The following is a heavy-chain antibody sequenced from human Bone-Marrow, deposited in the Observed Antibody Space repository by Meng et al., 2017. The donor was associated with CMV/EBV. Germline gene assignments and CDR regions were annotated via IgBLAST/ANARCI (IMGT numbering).Heavy chain of an antibody. J-gene: IGHJ6*02. CDR2: IYSGGST. V-gene: IGHV3-66*01. CDR3: ASKGRRNYYYYGMDV. CDR1: GFTVSSNY. Sequence: GESLKISCAASGFTVSSNYMSWVRQAPGKGLEWVSVIYSGGSTYYADSAKGRFTISRDNAKNSLYLQMNSLRAEDTAVYYCASKGRRNYYYYGMDVWGQGTTVTVSS.